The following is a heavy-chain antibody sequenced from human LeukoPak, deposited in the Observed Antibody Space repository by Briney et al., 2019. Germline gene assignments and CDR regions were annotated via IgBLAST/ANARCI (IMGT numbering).Heavy chain of an antibody. D-gene: IGHD3-22*01. CDR1: GGSFSGYY. CDR2: INHSGST. V-gene: IGHV4-34*01. J-gene: IGHJ6*03. CDR3: ARLNYYDSSGYYHPYYYYYYMDV. Sequence: PSETLSLTCAVYGGSFSGYYWSWIRQPPGKGLEWIGEINHSGSTNYNPSLKSRVTISVDPSKNQFSLKLSSVTAADTAVYYCARLNYYDSSGYYHPYYYYYYMDVWGKGTTVTVSS.